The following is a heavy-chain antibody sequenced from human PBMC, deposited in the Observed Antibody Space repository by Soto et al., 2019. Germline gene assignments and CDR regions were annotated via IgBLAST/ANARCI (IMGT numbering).Heavy chain of an antibody. D-gene: IGHD1-7*01. V-gene: IGHV3-33*01. CDR1: GFRFSNYG. Sequence: QVQLVESGGGVVQPGRSLRLCCAASGFRFSNYGMHWVRQAPGKGLEWVAVIWYDGSHKYYADSVKGRFTISRDNSKNTLYLQTNSLRAEDTAVYYCARGGGTTRWYYYYGMDVWGQGTTVTVSS. CDR2: IWYDGSHK. CDR3: ARGGGTTRWYYYYGMDV. J-gene: IGHJ6*02.